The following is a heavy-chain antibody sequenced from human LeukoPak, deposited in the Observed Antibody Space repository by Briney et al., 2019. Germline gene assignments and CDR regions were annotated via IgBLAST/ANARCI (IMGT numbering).Heavy chain of an antibody. CDR2: ISSSGSTI. J-gene: IGHJ6*04. D-gene: IGHD6-13*01. V-gene: IGHV3-48*03. Sequence: GGSLRLSCAASGFTSSSYEMSWVRQAPGKGLEWVSYISSSGSTIYYADSVKGRFTISRDNAKNSLYLQMNSLRAEDTAVYYCARDGSSWYGMDVWGKGTTVTVSS. CDR1: GFTSSSYE. CDR3: ARDGSSWYGMDV.